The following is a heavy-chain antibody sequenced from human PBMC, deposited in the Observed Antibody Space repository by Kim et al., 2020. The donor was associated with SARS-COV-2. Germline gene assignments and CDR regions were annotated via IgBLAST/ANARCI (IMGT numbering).Heavy chain of an antibody. CDR3: AKDSGNNYYGSKGAFDI. CDR2: ISCSGGST. Sequence: GGSLRLSCAASGFTFSSYAMSWVRQAPGKGLEWVSAISCSGGSTYYADLVKGRFTISRDNSKHTLYLQMNSLRAEDPAVYYCAKDSGNNYYGSKGAFDILGQGTMVTVSS. J-gene: IGHJ3*02. CDR1: GFTFSSYA. V-gene: IGHV3-23*01. D-gene: IGHD3-22*01.